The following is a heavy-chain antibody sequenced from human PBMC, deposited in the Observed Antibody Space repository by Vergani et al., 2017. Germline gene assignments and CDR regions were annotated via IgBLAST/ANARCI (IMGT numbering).Heavy chain of an antibody. D-gene: IGHD1-20*01. CDR2: IYHSGST. CDR3: ARFLTGTTIYYYYGMDV. Sequence: QVQLRESGPGLVKPSGTLSLTCAVSGGSISSSNWWSWVRQPPGKGLEWIGEIYHSGSTNYNPSLKSRVTISVDKSKNQFSLKLSSVTAADTAVYYCARFLTGTTIYYYYGMDVWGQGTTVTVSS. CDR1: GGSISSSNW. J-gene: IGHJ6*02. V-gene: IGHV4-4*02.